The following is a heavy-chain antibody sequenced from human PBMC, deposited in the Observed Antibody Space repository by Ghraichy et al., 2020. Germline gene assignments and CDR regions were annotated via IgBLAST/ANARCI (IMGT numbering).Heavy chain of an antibody. J-gene: IGHJ6*02. CDR1: GFSFSGYN. CDR2: ISTSSSSI. Sequence: GGSLRLSCVASGFSFSGYNMNWVRQSPGKGLEWVSYISTSSSSIFYADSVKGRFTVSRDNAKNSLSLQMSSLRDEDTAVYYCARASRVVRFYYYDGLDVWGQGTTVTVSS. CDR3: ARASRVVRFYYYDGLDV. V-gene: IGHV3-48*02. D-gene: IGHD2-21*01.